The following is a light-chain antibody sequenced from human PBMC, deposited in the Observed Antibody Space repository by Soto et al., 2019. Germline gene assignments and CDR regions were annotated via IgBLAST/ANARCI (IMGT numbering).Light chain of an antibody. V-gene: IGLV1-40*01. CDR3: QSYDSSLSALV. CDR1: SSNIGAGYD. CDR2: GNS. Sequence: QSVLTQPPSVSGAPGQRVTMSCTGSSSNIGAGYDVHWYQQLPGTAPKLLMYGNSNRPSGVPDRFYGSKSDTSASLAITGLQAEDEADYYCQSYDSSLSALVFGGGTKLTVL. J-gene: IGLJ2*01.